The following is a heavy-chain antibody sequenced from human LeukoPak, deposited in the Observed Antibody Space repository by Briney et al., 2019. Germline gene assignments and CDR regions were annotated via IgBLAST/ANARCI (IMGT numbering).Heavy chain of an antibody. Sequence: GGSLRLSRAASGISFSSHWMHWVRQVPGKGLVWVSRVNSDGSGTSYADSVKGRFTISRDNAKNTLYLQMNSLRAEDTAVYYCTRDRLMGSADFDFWGQGTLVTVSS. CDR3: TRDRLMGSADFDF. CDR2: VNSDGSGT. J-gene: IGHJ4*02. D-gene: IGHD2-15*01. CDR1: GISFSSHW. V-gene: IGHV3-74*01.